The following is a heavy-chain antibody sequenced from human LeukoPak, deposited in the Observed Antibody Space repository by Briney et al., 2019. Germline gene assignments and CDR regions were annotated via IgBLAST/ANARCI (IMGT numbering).Heavy chain of an antibody. Sequence: SETLSLTCTVSGASISGNYWIWIRQPAGKGLECIGRIHSSGRTNYNPSLASRVTMSVDTSKNQFSLNLSSVIAADTAVYHCARGLYGGGDYWGQGILVTVSP. J-gene: IGHJ4*02. CDR2: IHSSGRT. CDR3: ARGLYGGGDY. D-gene: IGHD3-10*01. CDR1: GASISGNY. V-gene: IGHV4-4*07.